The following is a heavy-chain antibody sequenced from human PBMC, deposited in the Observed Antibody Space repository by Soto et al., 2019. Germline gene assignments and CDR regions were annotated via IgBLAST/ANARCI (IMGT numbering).Heavy chain of an antibody. V-gene: IGHV3-30*18. CDR3: AKKNYDYVWGSYRYTSSNFDY. J-gene: IGHJ4*02. Sequence: GGSLRLSCAASGFTFSSYGMHWVRQAPGKGLEWVAVISYDGSNKYYADSVKGRFTISRDNSKNTLYLQMNSLRAEDTAVYYCAKKNYDYVWGSYRYTSSNFDYWGQGTLATVSS. CDR1: GFTFSSYG. D-gene: IGHD3-16*02. CDR2: ISYDGSNK.